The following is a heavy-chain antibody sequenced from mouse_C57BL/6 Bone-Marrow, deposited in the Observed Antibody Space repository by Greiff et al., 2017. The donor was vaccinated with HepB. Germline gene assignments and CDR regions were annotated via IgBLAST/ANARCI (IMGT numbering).Heavy chain of an antibody. D-gene: IGHD1-1*01. J-gene: IGHJ2*01. CDR2: ISYDGSN. Sequence: EVQLVESGPGLVKPSQSLSLTCSVTGYSITSGYYWNWIRQFPGNKLEWMGYISYDGSNNYNPSLKNRISITRDTSKNQFFLKLNSVTTEDTATYYCASIYYGSSYPYYFDYWGQGTTLTVSS. CDR1: GYSITSGYY. CDR3: ASIYYGSSYPYYFDY. V-gene: IGHV3-6*01.